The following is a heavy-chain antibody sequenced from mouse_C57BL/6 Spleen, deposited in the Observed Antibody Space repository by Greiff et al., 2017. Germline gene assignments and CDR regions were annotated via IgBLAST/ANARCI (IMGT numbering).Heavy chain of an antibody. V-gene: IGHV1-26*01. D-gene: IGHD2-5*01. CDR3: ARGAYYSKAYAMDY. CDR2: INPNNGGT. Sequence: EVQLQQSGPGLVKPGASVKISCKASGYTFTDYYMNWVKQSHGKSLEWIGDINPNNGGTSYNQKFKGKATLTVDKSSSTAYMELRSLTSEDSAVYYCARGAYYSKAYAMDYWGQGTSVTVSS. J-gene: IGHJ4*01. CDR1: GYTFTDYY.